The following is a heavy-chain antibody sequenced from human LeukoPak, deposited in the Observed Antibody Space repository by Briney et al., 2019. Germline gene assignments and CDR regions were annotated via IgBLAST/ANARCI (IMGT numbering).Heavy chain of an antibody. CDR2: IYDSGNT. V-gene: IGHV4-34*09. CDR1: GGSFSGYY. J-gene: IGHJ4*02. CDR3: ARVGTAAGFYFDY. D-gene: IGHD6-13*01. Sequence: SSETLSLTCAVYGGSFSGYYWSWIRQPPGKGLEWIGYIYDSGNTYYNPSLKSRVTISVDTSKNQLSLKLSSVTAADTAVYYCARVGTAAGFYFDYWGQGTLVTVSS.